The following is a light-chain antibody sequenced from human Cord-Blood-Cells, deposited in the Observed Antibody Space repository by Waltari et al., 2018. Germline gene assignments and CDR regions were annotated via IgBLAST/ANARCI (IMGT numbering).Light chain of an antibody. CDR3: GTWDSSLSAGV. Sequence: QSVLTQPPSVSAAPGQKVTISCPGSSSNIGINYVSWDQQLPGTAPKPLIYDTNKRPPGIPDRFSGSKSGTSATLGMTGRQTGDEADDYCGTWDSSLSAGVFGGGTKLTVL. CDR2: DTN. V-gene: IGLV1-51*01. J-gene: IGLJ2*01. CDR1: SSNIGINY.